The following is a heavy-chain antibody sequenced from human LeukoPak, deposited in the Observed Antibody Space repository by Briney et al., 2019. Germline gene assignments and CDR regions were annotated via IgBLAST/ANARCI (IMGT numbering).Heavy chain of an antibody. CDR1: GGSISSSSYY. V-gene: IGHV4-39*01. D-gene: IGHD2-2*01. CDR2: IYYSGST. Sequence: PSETLSLTCTVSGGSISSSSYYWGWIRQPPGKGLEWIGSIYYSGSTYYNPSLKRRVTISVDTSKNQFSLKLSSVTAADTAVYYCARRQDIVVVPAAMGHNWFDPWGQGTLVTVSS. CDR3: ARRQDIVVVPAAMGHNWFDP. J-gene: IGHJ5*02.